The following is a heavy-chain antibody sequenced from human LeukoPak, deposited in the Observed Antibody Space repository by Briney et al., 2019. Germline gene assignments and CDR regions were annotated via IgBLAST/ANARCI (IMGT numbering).Heavy chain of an antibody. D-gene: IGHD3-3*01. Sequence: SETLSLTCAVYGGSFSGYYWSWIRQPPGKGLEWIGEINHSGSTNYNPSLKSRVTISVDTSKNQFSLKLSSVTAADTAVYYCARGLLEWLFLGSWFDPWGQGTLVTVSS. CDR3: ARGLLEWLFLGSWFDP. V-gene: IGHV4-34*01. CDR1: GGSFSGYY. J-gene: IGHJ5*02. CDR2: INHSGST.